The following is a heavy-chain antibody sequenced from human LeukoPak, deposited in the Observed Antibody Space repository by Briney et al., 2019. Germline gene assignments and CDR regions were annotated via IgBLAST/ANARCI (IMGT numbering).Heavy chain of an antibody. Sequence: GGSLRLSCAASGFTFSSYAMSWVRQAPGKGLEWVSAISGSGGSTYYAGSVKGRFTISRDNSKNSLYLQMNSLRAEDTAVYYCARFSLYDNSGYYSWLFDFWGQGTLVAVSS. CDR2: ISGSGGST. J-gene: IGHJ4*02. CDR3: ARFSLYDNSGYYSWLFDF. D-gene: IGHD3-22*01. V-gene: IGHV3-23*01. CDR1: GFTFSSYA.